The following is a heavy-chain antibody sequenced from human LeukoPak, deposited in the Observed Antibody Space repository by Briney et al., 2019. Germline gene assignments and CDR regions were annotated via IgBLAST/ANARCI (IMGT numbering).Heavy chain of an antibody. J-gene: IGHJ3*02. V-gene: IGHV4-4*07. CDR2: IYTSGST. CDR1: GGSISSYY. CDR3: AGWYYYDSSGYHGGAFDI. D-gene: IGHD3-22*01. Sequence: SETLSLTCTVSGGSISSYYWSWIRPPAGKGLEWIGRIYTSGSTNYNPSLKSRVTISVDKSKNQFSLKLSSVTAADTAVYYCAGWYYYDSSGYHGGAFDIWGQGTMVTVSS.